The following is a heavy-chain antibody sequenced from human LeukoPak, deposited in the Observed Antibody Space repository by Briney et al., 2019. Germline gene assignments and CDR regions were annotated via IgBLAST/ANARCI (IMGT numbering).Heavy chain of an antibody. CDR3: XRSLAPARYYYYYMDV. D-gene: IGHD6-25*01. J-gene: IGHJ6*03. V-gene: IGHV4-59*01. CDR2: IYYSGST. Sequence: PSETLSLTCTVSGGSISSYYWSWIRQPPGKGLEWIGYIYYSGSTNYNPSLKSRVTISVDTSKNQFSLKLSSVTAADTAVYYCXRSLAPARYYYYYMDVWGKGTTVTVSS. CDR1: GGSISSYY.